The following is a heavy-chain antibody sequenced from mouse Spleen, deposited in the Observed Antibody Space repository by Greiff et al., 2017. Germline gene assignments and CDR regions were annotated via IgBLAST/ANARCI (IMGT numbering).Heavy chain of an antibody. CDR3: ARHDGSSYDYAMDY. Sequence: EVMLVESGGGLVKPGGSLKLSCAASGFTFSSYAMSWVRQTPEKRLEWVATISSGGSYTYYPDSVKGRFTISRDNAKNTLYLQMSSLRSEDTAMYYCARHDGSSYDYAMDYWGQGTSVTVSS. CDR2: ISSGGSYT. V-gene: IGHV5-9-1*01. CDR1: GFTFSSYA. J-gene: IGHJ4*01. D-gene: IGHD1-1*01.